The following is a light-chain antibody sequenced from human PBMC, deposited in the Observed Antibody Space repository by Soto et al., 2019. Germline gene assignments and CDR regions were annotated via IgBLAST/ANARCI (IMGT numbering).Light chain of an antibody. CDR3: SSFASSNAWV. V-gene: IGLV2-8*01. CDR2: EVT. CDR1: SSDVGAYNY. Sequence: QSALTQPPSASGSPGQSVTISCTGTSSDVGAYNYVSWYQQHAGKAPKLVIYEVTKRPSGVPDRFSGSKSANTASLTVSWLQAEDEDDYSCSSFASSNAWVFGGGTKVTAL. J-gene: IGLJ3*02.